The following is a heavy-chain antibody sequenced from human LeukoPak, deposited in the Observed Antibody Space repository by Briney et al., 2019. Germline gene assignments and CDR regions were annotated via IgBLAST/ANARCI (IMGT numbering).Heavy chain of an antibody. D-gene: IGHD3-10*01. CDR1: GYTFTRYY. Sequence: ASVKVSCKASGYTFTRYYIHWVRQAPGQGLEWXXXINPNGDSTSYXXXFQXXXXMTRDTSTSTVYMELSSLRSEDTAVHYCARSMIRGATYYFDYWGQGTLVTVSS. J-gene: IGHJ4*02. V-gene: IGHV1-46*01. CDR2: INPNGDST. CDR3: ARSMIRGATYYFDY.